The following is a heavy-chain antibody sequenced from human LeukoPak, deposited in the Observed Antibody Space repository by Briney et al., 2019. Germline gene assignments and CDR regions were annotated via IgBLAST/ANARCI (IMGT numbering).Heavy chain of an antibody. CDR2: MNPNSGNT. J-gene: IGHJ4*02. Sequence: GASVKVSCKASGYTFTSYDINWVRQATGQGLEWMGWMNPNSGNTGYAQKFQGRVTMTRNTSISTAYMELNSLRAEDTAVYYCAKGVLYYDFWSGYYLQDYWGQGTLVTVSS. V-gene: IGHV1-8*01. CDR1: GYTFTSYD. CDR3: AKGVLYYDFWSGYYLQDY. D-gene: IGHD3-3*01.